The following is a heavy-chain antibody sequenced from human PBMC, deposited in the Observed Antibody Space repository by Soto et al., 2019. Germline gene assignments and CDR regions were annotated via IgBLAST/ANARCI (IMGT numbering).Heavy chain of an antibody. CDR2: ISGSGGST. Sequence: GGSLRLSCAASGFTFSSYAMSWVRQAPGKGLEWVSAISGSGGSTYYADSVKGRFTISRDNSKNTLYLQMNSLRAEDPAVYYCAKNGVYYDILTGYYPRGDYYYGMDVWGQGTTVTVSS. V-gene: IGHV3-23*01. D-gene: IGHD3-9*01. J-gene: IGHJ6*02. CDR3: AKNGVYYDILTGYYPRGDYYYGMDV. CDR1: GFTFSSYA.